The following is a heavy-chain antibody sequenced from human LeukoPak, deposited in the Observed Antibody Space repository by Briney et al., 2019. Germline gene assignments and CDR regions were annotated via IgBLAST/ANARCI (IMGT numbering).Heavy chain of an antibody. CDR1: GFTFSSYA. V-gene: IGHV3-30*04. J-gene: IGHJ5*02. CDR3: ARDGCSSTSCRYNWFDP. CDR2: ISYDGSNK. D-gene: IGHD2-2*01. Sequence: PGGSLRLSCAASGFTFSSYAMHWVRQAPGKGLEWVAVISYDGSNKYYADSVKGRFTISRDNSKNTLYLQMNSLRVEDTAVCYCARDGCSSTSCRYNWFDPWGQGTLVTVSS.